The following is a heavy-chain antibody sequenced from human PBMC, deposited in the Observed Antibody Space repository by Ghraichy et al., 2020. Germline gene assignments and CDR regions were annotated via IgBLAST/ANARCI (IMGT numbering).Heavy chain of an antibody. CDR3: AGFSCTSTTCPGGSWFDP. V-gene: IGHV4-59*08. Sequence: SQTLSLTCSVSGGSIRSYYWSWIRQPPGKGLEWIGYIYYSGSSNYNPSLKSRVNISVDTSKNQFSLKLSSVTAADTAVYFCAGFSCTSTTCPGGSWFDPWGQGTLVTVSS. J-gene: IGHJ5*02. D-gene: IGHD2-2*01. CDR1: GGSIRSYY. CDR2: IYYSGSS.